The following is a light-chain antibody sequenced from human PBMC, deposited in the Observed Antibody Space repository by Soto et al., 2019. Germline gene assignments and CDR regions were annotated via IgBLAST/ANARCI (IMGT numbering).Light chain of an antibody. CDR2: LGS. CDR1: QSLLHSNGYNY. Sequence: DIVMTQSPLSQPVTPGEPASISCRSSQSLLHSNGYNYLDWYLQKPGQSPQLLIYLGSNRASGVPDRFSGSGSGTDFTLKISRVEAEDVGVYYCIQALQTPSTFGQGTKLEIK. J-gene: IGKJ2*02. V-gene: IGKV2-28*01. CDR3: IQALQTPST.